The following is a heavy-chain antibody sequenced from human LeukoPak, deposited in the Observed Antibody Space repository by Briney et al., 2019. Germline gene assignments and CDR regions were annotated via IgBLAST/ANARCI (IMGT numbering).Heavy chain of an antibody. V-gene: IGHV1-18*01. CDR2: IRGDNGNT. CDR1: GYTFSSYG. D-gene: IGHD3-9*01. CDR3: ARVDLLTGYYFFDY. Sequence: GASVKVSCKASGYTFSSYGISWVRQAPGQGLEWVGWIRGDNGNTNYAQNFQGRVTMTTDTSTSTAYMELRSLGSDETAVYYCARVDLLTGYYFFDYWGQGILVTVSS. J-gene: IGHJ4*02.